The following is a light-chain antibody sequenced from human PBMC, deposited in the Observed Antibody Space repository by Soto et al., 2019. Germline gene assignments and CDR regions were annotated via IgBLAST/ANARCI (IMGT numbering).Light chain of an antibody. CDR3: RSYAGSYTHYV. V-gene: IGLV2-11*01. CDR1: SSDVGGYNY. J-gene: IGLJ1*01. CDR2: DVS. Sequence: QSALTQPRSVSGSPGQSVTISCTGTSSDVGGYNYVSWFQHHPGKAPKLMIYDVSKRPSGVPDRFSGSKSANTASLTISGLQADDEADYYCRSYAGSYTHYVFGTGTKLTVL.